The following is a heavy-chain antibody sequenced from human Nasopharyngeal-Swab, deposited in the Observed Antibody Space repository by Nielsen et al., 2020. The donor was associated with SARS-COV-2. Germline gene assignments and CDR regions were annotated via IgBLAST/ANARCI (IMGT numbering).Heavy chain of an antibody. J-gene: IGHJ4*02. V-gene: IGHV3-21*01. CDR3: ATDYVETRDY. D-gene: IGHD4-17*01. CDR2: ISSSSSYI. Sequence: VRQMPGKGLEWVSSISSSSSYIYYADSVKGRFTISRDNAKNSLYLQMNSLRAEDTAVYYCATDYVETRDYWGQGTPVTVSS.